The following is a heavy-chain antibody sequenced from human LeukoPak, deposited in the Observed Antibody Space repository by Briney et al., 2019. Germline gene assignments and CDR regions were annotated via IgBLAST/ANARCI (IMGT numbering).Heavy chain of an antibody. D-gene: IGHD2-15*01. Sequence: PVKVSCKASGGTFSSYAISWVRQAPGQGLEWMGRIIPILGIANYAQKFQGRVTITADKSTSTAYMELSSLRSEDTAVYYCAREGGYSDYWGQGTLVTVSS. CDR1: GGTFSSYA. V-gene: IGHV1-69*04. CDR2: IIPILGIA. J-gene: IGHJ4*02. CDR3: AREGGYSDY.